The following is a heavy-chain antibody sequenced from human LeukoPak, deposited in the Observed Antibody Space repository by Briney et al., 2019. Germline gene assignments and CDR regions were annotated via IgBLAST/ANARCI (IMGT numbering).Heavy chain of an antibody. CDR1: GFAFSSQD. CDR3: AKDARRSDGWYFFDH. Sequence: GGSLRLSCAASGFAFSSQDMSWVRQAPGKGLEWVSVISDSGDITYYADSVRGRFTISRDNSKNTLYLQMISLRAGDTAVYYCAKDARRSDGWYFFDHWGQGTLVTVSS. D-gene: IGHD6-19*01. CDR2: ISDSGDIT. V-gene: IGHV3-23*01. J-gene: IGHJ4*02.